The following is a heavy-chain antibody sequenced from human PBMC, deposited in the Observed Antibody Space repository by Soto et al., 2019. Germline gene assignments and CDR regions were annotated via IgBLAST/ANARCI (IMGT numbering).Heavy chain of an antibody. D-gene: IGHD2-2*01. Sequence: PGESLKIYCKGSGYSFTSYWISWVRQMPGKGLEWMGRIDPSDSYTNYSPSFQGHVTISADKSISTAYLQWSSLKASDTAMYYCAGLYCSSTSCDYGMDVWGQGTTVTVSS. V-gene: IGHV5-10-1*01. CDR1: GYSFTSYW. J-gene: IGHJ6*02. CDR2: IDPSDSYT. CDR3: AGLYCSSTSCDYGMDV.